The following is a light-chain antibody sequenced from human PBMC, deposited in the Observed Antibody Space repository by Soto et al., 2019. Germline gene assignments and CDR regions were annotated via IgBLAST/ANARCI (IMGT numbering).Light chain of an antibody. V-gene: IGKV3-20*01. Sequence: IVLTQWPDTLCWSPGERATLSCKASQSFXSERLAWYQQKPGQAPRLPXDAASVRATGSPDRLSGSGSGADFTLTISRLEPEDFAIYYCQQYATAPSTFGQGTRLEIK. CDR1: QSFXSER. CDR3: QQYATAPST. J-gene: IGKJ5*01. CDR2: AAS.